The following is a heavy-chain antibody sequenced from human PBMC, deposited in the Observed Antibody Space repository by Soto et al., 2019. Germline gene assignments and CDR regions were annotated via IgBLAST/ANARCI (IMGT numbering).Heavy chain of an antibody. Sequence: ASVKVSCKASGYTFTGYYMHWVRQAPGQGLEWMGWINPNSGGTNYAQKFQGWVTMTRDTSISTAYMELSRLRSDDTAVYYCARDLVAAGYYFDYWGQGTLVTVSS. CDR3: ARDLVAAGYYFDY. J-gene: IGHJ4*02. CDR2: INPNSGGT. V-gene: IGHV1-2*04. D-gene: IGHD6-13*01. CDR1: GYTFTGYY.